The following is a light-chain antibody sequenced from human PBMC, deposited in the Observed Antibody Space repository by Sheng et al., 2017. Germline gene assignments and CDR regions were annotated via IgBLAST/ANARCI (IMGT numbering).Light chain of an antibody. CDR2: QDT. CDR1: KLGDKY. J-gene: IGLJ2*01. Sequence: SYDLTQPPSVSVSPGQTASITCSGDKLGDKYACWYQQKPGQSPVLVIYQDTKRPSGIPERFSGSNSGNTATLTISGTQAMDEADYYCQAWDSSTVVVGGGTRLTVL. V-gene: IGLV3-1*01. CDR3: QAWDSSTVV.